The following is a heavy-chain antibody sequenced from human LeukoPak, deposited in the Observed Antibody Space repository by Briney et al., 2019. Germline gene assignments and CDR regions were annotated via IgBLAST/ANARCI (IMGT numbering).Heavy chain of an antibody. CDR3: ARGFCSGGICYRITGTFDV. J-gene: IGHJ3*01. CDR2: ISSSSSYI. D-gene: IGHD2-15*01. V-gene: IGHV3-21*06. CDR1: EFSFNTYS. Sequence: GGSLRLSCAASEFSFNTYSMNWLRQAPGKGLEWVSSISSSSSYIDYADSVKGRFTISRDNAKNSLFLEMTSLRADDTAVYYCARGFCSGGICYRITGTFDVWGQGTMVTVSS.